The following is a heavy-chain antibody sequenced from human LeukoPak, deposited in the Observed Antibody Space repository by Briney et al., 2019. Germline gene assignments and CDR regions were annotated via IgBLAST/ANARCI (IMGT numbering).Heavy chain of an antibody. CDR1: GGTFSSYA. CDR2: IIPIFGTA. V-gene: IGHV1-69*13. CDR3: ARALNYYDSSGYYYSPPGYYYGMDV. Sequence: EASVKVSCKASGGTFSSYAISWVRQAPGQGLEWMGGIIPIFGTANYAQKFQGRVTITADESTSTASMELSSLRSEDTAVYYCARALNYYDSSGYYYSPPGYYYGMDVWGQGTTVTVSS. J-gene: IGHJ6*02. D-gene: IGHD3-22*01.